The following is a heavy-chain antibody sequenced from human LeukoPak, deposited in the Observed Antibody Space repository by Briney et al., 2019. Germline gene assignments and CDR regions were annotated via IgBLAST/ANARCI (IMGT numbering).Heavy chain of an antibody. Sequence: SGPTLVKPTQTLTLTCTFSGFSLSTSGVGVGWIRQPPGKALEWLALIYWNDDKRYSPSLKSRLTITKDTSKNQVVLTMTNMDPVDTATYYCAHRRDLNAGYYFDYWGQGTLVTVSS. V-gene: IGHV2-5*01. CDR1: GFSLSTSGVG. CDR3: AHRRDLNAGYYFDY. D-gene: IGHD1-1*01. J-gene: IGHJ4*02. CDR2: IYWNDDK.